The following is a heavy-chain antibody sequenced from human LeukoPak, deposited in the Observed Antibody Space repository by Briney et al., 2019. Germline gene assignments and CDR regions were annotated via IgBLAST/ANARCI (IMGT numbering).Heavy chain of an antibody. CDR2: IKQDGSEK. CDR1: GFTFSDYY. CDR3: AREVTPYY. J-gene: IGHJ4*02. D-gene: IGHD4-23*01. Sequence: GGSLRLSCVASGFTFSDYYMSWVRQPPGKGLEWVVNIKQDGSEKYYVDSVKGRFTISRDNAKNSLFLQMNSLRAEDTAVYYCAREVTPYYWGQGTLVTVSS. V-gene: IGHV3-7*01.